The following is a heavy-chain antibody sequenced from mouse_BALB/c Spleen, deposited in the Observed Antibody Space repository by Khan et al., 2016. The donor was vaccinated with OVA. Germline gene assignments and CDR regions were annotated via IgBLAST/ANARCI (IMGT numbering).Heavy chain of an antibody. J-gene: IGHJ2*01. CDR3: ARDSNFDY. CDR2: ISSGSSSI. Sequence: EVELVESGGGLVQPGGSRKLSCAASGFTFSRFGMHWVRQAPEKGLEWVAYISSGSSSIYYADTVKGRFTISRDNPKNTLFLQMTSLRSEDTAMYYCARDSNFDYWGQGTTPTVSS. CDR1: GFTFSRFG. V-gene: IGHV5-17*02.